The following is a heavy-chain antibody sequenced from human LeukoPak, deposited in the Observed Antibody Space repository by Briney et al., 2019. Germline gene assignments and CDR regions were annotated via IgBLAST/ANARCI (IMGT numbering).Heavy chain of an antibody. D-gene: IGHD3-10*01. CDR2: INPNNGGT. CDR3: AASITMVRRFVS. V-gene: IGHV1-2*02. J-gene: IGHJ4*02. Sequence: EASVKVSCKASGYTFTSYYMHWVRQAPGQGLEWVGWINPNNGGTNYAQKFQGRVTMTRDMSISTVYMELSSLRSDDTAVFYCAASITMVRRFVSWGQGTLVTVSS. CDR1: GYTFTSYY.